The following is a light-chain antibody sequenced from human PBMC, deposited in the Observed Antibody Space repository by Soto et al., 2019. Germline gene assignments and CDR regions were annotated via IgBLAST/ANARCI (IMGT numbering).Light chain of an antibody. V-gene: IGKV3D-15*01. CDR1: QSISSSY. CDR3: QHSNSWPLT. CDR2: GTS. Sequence: EIVMTQSPASLSVSPGERATLSCRASQSISSSYLAWYQQKPGQAPRLLIYGTSSRATGIPDRFSGSGSGTDFTLTISSLQSEDFPVYYCQHSNSWPLTFGGGTKVDIK. J-gene: IGKJ4*01.